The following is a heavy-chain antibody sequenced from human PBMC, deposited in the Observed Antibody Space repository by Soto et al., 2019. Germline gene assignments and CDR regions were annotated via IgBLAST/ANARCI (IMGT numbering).Heavy chain of an antibody. D-gene: IGHD1-1*01. CDR3: AKDKPGTTSFDY. V-gene: IGHV3-23*01. CDR1: GFTISSNA. CDR2: ISDRGDTT. Sequence: EVQLLESGGGLVQPGGSLRLSCEASGFTISSNAMYWVRQAPGKGLEWVSAISDRGDTTHYADSVKGRFTISRDTSKNTLYLQLNALRADDTAVYYCAKDKPGTTSFDYWGQGTLVTVSS. J-gene: IGHJ4*02.